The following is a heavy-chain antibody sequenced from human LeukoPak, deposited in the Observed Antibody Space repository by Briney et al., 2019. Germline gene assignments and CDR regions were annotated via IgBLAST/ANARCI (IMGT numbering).Heavy chain of an antibody. CDR3: ARRASGYCSSTSCPGYFDY. Sequence: GEPLKISCKGSGYSFTSYWIGWVRQMPGKGLEWMGIIYPGDSDTRYSPSFQGQVTISADKSISTAYLQWSSLKASDTAMYYCARRASGYCSSTSCPGYFDYWGQGTLVTVSS. CDR2: IYPGDSDT. V-gene: IGHV5-51*01. CDR1: GYSFTSYW. J-gene: IGHJ4*02. D-gene: IGHD2-2*01.